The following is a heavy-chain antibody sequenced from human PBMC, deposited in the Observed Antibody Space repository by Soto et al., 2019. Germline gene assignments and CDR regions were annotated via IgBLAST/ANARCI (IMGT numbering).Heavy chain of an antibody. CDR1: GYTFTSYA. J-gene: IGHJ6*03. V-gene: IGHV1-3*01. CDR3: ASVPSSSWYTWDCMDV. CDR2: INAGNGKT. Sequence: QVQLVQSGAEVKNPGASEKVSCKASGYTFTSYAMHWVRQAPGQRLEWMGWINAGNGKTKYSQKFQGKVTMTRDTSASTAYMELSSLRSEDTAVYYCASVPSSSWYTWDCMDVWGKGTTGTVSS. D-gene: IGHD6-13*01.